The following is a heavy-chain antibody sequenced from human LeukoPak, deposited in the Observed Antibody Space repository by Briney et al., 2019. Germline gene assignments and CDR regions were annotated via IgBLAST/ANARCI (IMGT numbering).Heavy chain of an antibody. CDR1: GYSFTSYW. J-gene: IGHJ6*03. Sequence: GESLKISCEGSGYSFTSYWIGWVRPMPGKGLEWMGIIYPGDSDTGYSPSFQGQVTISADKSISTAYLQWSSLKAPDTAMYYCARLLPQYYHDSSGSSFDYYYYYMDVWGKGTTVTVSS. CDR3: ARLLPQYYHDSSGSSFDYYYYYMDV. D-gene: IGHD3-22*01. CDR2: IYPGDSDT. V-gene: IGHV5-51*01.